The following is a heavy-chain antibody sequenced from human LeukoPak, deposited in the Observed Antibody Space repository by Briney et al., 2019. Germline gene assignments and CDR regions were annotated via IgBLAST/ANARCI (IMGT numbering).Heavy chain of an antibody. CDR1: GSPLTTFP. V-gene: IGHV3-23*01. J-gene: IGHJ4*02. CDR3: ATPLDYYDSSGHHQGGD. CDR2: FSGSGGNT. Sequence: GGPLSPPFPPPGSPLTTFPMTWVGKPQGKGREWAQVFSGSGGNTYYADSVKGRFTISRDNSKNTLYLQLNSLRAEDTALYYCATPLDYYDSSGHHQGGDWGQGTLVTVSS. D-gene: IGHD3-22*01.